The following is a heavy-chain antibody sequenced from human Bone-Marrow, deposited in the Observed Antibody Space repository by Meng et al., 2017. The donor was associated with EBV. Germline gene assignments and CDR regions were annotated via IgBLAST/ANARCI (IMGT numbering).Heavy chain of an antibody. D-gene: IGHD3-22*01. CDR2: INVGNGDT. V-gene: IGHV1-3*01. CDR1: GYTFTSYA. J-gene: IGHJ5*02. CDR3: ARDSTGDSRRFDP. Sequence: QVRLVQSGGEVKKPGASVKVSCEASGYTFTSYAMHWVRQAPGQRLEWMGWINVGNGDTKYSQKFHGRVTITRDTSATTAYMELSSLTSEDTAVYYCARDSTGDSRRFDPWGQGTLVTASS.